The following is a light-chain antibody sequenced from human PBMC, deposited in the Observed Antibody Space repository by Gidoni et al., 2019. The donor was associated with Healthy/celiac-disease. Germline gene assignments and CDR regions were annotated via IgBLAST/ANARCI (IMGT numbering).Light chain of an antibody. CDR1: QRVSSSY. CDR3: QQYGSSYS. V-gene: IGKV3-20*01. J-gene: IGKJ2*03. CDR2: GAS. Sequence: ELVFTQSPGTLSLSPGERATLSCRASQRVSSSYLAWYQQNPGQAPRLLIYGASSRATGIPDRFSGSGSGTDFTLTISRLEPEDFAVYYCQQYGSSYSFGQGTKLEIK.